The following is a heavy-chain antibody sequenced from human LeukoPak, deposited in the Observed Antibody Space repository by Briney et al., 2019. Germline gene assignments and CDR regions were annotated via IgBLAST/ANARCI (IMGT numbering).Heavy chain of an antibody. D-gene: IGHD4-17*01. CDR3: ARDLLGDYGTFDI. CDR2: VYNTGST. J-gene: IGHJ3*02. CDR1: GGSITTHY. V-gene: IGHV4-4*07. Sequence: MPSETLSLTCTVSGGSITTHYWSWIRQPAGRKVEWIGRVYNTGSTKYNPSLESRVTMSVDTSSNRFSLRLRSVTAADTAVYYCARDLLGDYGTFDIWGQGAMVTVSS.